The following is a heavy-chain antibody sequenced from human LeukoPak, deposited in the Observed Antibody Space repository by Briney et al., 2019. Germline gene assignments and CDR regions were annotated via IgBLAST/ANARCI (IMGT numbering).Heavy chain of an antibody. D-gene: IGHD4-17*01. J-gene: IGHJ2*01. V-gene: IGHV7-4-1*02. Sequence: ASVKVSCKASGYTFTSYAMNWVRQAPGQGLEWMGWINTNTGNPTYAQGFTGRFVFSLDTSVSTAYLQISSLKAEDTAVYYCARIHQYGDYQYWYFDLWGRGTLVTVSS. CDR2: INTNTGNP. CDR1: GYTFTSYA. CDR3: ARIHQYGDYQYWYFDL.